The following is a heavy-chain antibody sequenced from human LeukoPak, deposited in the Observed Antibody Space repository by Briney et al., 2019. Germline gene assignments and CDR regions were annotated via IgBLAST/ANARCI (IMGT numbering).Heavy chain of an antibody. D-gene: IGHD5-18*01. CDR3: AHKVDTAMVLDY. V-gene: IGHV2-5*02. CDR2: IYWDDDK. Sequence: SGPTLVNPTQTLTLTCTFSGFSLTTSGVGVGWIRQPPGKALEWLALIYWDDDKRYSSSLKSRLSITKDTSKNQVVLTMTNMDPVDTATYYCAHKVDTAMVLDYWGRGTLVTVSS. CDR1: GFSLTTSGVG. J-gene: IGHJ4*02.